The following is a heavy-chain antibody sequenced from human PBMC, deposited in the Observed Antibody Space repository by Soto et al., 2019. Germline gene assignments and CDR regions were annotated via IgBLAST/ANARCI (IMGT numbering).Heavy chain of an antibody. D-gene: IGHD3-22*01. CDR1: EYSFTGHY. V-gene: IGHV1-2*02. CDR2: IDPKSGDT. CDR3: ARDYDKSGYDYFDP. J-gene: IGHJ5*02. Sequence: QVQLIQSGAEVKKPGASVTVSCKASEYSFTGHYLHWVRQAPGQGLEWMGWIDPKSGDTKYAPKFQDRVTMTSATSISTAYIDLTNLRDDDTAVYYCARDYDKSGYDYFDPWGQGTLVTVSS.